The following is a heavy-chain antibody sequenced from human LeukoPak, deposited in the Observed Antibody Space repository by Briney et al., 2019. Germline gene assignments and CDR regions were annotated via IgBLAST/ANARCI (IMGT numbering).Heavy chain of an antibody. D-gene: IGHD6-19*01. J-gene: IGHJ5*02. Sequence: SETLSLTCAVYGGSFSGYYWSWIRQPPGKGLEWIGEINHSGSTNYNPSLKSRVTISIDTSKNQFSLKVSSVTAADTAVYYCARAHSSGWPHMFDPWGQGTLVTVPS. V-gene: IGHV4-34*01. CDR2: INHSGST. CDR1: GGSFSGYY. CDR3: ARAHSSGWPHMFDP.